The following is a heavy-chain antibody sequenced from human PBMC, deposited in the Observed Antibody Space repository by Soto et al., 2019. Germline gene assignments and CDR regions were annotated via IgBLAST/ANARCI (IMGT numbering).Heavy chain of an antibody. D-gene: IGHD5-18*01. CDR3: ARDPLWGTAMVLWYFDL. J-gene: IGHJ2*01. Sequence: GGSLRLSCASSGFTFRNYGMNWVRQATGKGLEWVSYIGLGSSTKYYADSVKGRFTISRDNSKNTLYLQMNSLRAEDTAVYYCARDPLWGTAMVLWYFDLWGRRTLVTVSS. CDR1: GFTFRNYG. V-gene: IGHV3-48*01. CDR2: IGLGSSTK.